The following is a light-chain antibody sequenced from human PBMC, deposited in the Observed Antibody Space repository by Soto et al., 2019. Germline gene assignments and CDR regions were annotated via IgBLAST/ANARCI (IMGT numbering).Light chain of an antibody. J-gene: IGKJ4*01. CDR1: QSVANY. Sequence: VMTQAPSTLSSALGDRVTLSCRARQSVANYLAWYQQRPGQSPRLLIYVSSNRAAGIPAWLAGSGSGTDFTLTSSLLEPEDFAVYYCQNRSSWPQITFGRGTKVEIK. V-gene: IGKV3-11*01. CDR3: QNRSSWPQIT. CDR2: VSS.